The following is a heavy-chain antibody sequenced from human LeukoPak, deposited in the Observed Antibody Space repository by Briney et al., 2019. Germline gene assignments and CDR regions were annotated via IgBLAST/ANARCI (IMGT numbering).Heavy chain of an antibody. Sequence: GGSLRLSCAASGFNFDDYGMSWVRQAPGQGLEWLSGIDWNGGMTTYADSAKGRFTISRDNAKNSLYLQMNSLRAEDTAVYYCARSGDFLTGYYRGFDYWGQGTLVTVSS. CDR3: ARSGDFLTGYYRGFDY. D-gene: IGHD3-9*01. CDR1: GFNFDDYG. V-gene: IGHV3-20*04. J-gene: IGHJ4*02. CDR2: IDWNGGMT.